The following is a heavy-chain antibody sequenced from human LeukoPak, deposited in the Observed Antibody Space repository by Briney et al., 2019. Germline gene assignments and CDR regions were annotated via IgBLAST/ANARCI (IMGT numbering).Heavy chain of an antibody. CDR3: VRTPPDWGFDY. J-gene: IGHJ4*02. CDR1: GYTFTTHD. D-gene: IGHD7-27*01. CDR2: MSPNSGDT. Sequence: ASVKVSCKASGYTFTTHDINWVRQATGQGLEWLGWMSPNSGDTGYAQKFQGRVTMTSDSSISTAYMELSSLRSEDTAIYYCVRTPPDWGFDYWGQGTLVTVSS. V-gene: IGHV1-8*01.